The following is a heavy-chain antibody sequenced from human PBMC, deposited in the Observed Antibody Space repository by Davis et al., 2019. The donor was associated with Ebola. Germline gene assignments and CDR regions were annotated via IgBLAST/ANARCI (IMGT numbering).Heavy chain of an antibody. D-gene: IGHD2-2*01. J-gene: IGHJ6*04. CDR1: GFSFSSYA. CDR2: ISGSAGGGRT. V-gene: IGHV3-23*01. Sequence: GGSLRLSCAAFGFSFSSYAMSWVRQAPGKGLEWVSAISGSAGGGRTYYADSVKGRFTISRDNAKNSLYLQMNSLRAEDTAVYYCARGYEDIVVVPAAKAYYYYGMDVWGKGTTVTVSS. CDR3: ARGYEDIVVVPAAKAYYYYGMDV.